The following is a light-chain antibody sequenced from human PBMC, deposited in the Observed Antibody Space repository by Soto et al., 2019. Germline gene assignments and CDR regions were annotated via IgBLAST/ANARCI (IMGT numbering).Light chain of an antibody. CDR2: GNS. Sequence: QSVLTQPPSVSGAPGQRGTISCTGSSSNIGAGYDVHWYQQLPGTAPKLLIYGNSNRPSGVPDRFSGSKSGTSPSLAITGLQAEDEADYYCQSYDSSLSGYVFGTGTKVTVL. V-gene: IGLV1-40*01. J-gene: IGLJ1*01. CDR3: QSYDSSLSGYV. CDR1: SSNIGAGYD.